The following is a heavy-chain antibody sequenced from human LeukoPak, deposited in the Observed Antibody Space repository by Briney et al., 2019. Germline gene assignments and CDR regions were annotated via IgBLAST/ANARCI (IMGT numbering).Heavy chain of an antibody. CDR3: ARPSVPSRISANYYMDV. Sequence: GASVKVSCKASGYTFTSYAMNWVRQAPGQGLEWMGWINTNTGNPTYAQGFTGRFVFSLGTSVSTAYLQISSLKAEDTAVYYCARPSVPSRISANYYMDVWGKGTTVTVSS. CDR2: INTNTGNP. CDR1: GYTFTSYA. J-gene: IGHJ6*03. V-gene: IGHV7-4-1*02. D-gene: IGHD3-3*01.